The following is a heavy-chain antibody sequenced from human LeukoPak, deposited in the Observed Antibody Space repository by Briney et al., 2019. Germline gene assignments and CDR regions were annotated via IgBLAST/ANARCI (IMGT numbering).Heavy chain of an antibody. Sequence: GGSLRLSCAASGFTFSSYAMSWVRQAPGKGLEWVSAISGSGGSTYYADSVKGRFTVSRDNSKDTLYLQMNSLRAEHTAVYYCAKDPKYYGMDVWGQGTTVTVSS. CDR3: AKDPKYYGMDV. CDR2: ISGSGGST. J-gene: IGHJ6*02. V-gene: IGHV3-23*01. CDR1: GFTFSSYA.